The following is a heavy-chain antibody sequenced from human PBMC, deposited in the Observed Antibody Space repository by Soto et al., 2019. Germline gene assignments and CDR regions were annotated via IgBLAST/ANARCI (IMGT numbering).Heavy chain of an antibody. J-gene: IGHJ4*02. CDR3: VRGASVSSGSFGGY. D-gene: IGHD3-10*01. CDR2: ISTYTGNT. CDR1: GYTFNTYG. V-gene: IGHV1-18*01. Sequence: QVQLVQSGPELKKPGAAVRVSCKASGYTFNTYGLSWVRQAPGQGLEWMGWISTYTGNTDYPQRFQGRVTMDTDTSTSTAYVDLRGLTSEDTAVYYCVRGASVSSGSFGGYWGQGTLVTVSS.